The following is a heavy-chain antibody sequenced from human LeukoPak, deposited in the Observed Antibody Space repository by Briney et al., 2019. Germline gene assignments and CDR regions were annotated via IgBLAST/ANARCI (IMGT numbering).Heavy chain of an antibody. J-gene: IGHJ6*03. CDR1: GFTFSSYG. CDR2: INWNGGST. Sequence: PGRSLRLSCAASGFTFSSYGMHWVRQAPGKGLEWVSGINWNGGSTGYADSVKGRFTISRDNAKNSLYLQMNSLRAEDTAVYYCARDGPTAAAGTWAEARWFRRYYYYYMDVWGKGTTVTISS. CDR3: ARDGPTAAAGTWAEARWFRRYYYYYMDV. V-gene: IGHV3-20*04. D-gene: IGHD6-13*01.